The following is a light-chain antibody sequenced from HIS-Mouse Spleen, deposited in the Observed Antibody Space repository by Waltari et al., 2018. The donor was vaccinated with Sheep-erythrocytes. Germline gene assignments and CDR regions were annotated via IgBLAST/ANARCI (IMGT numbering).Light chain of an antibody. J-gene: IGKJ1*01. V-gene: IGKV1-8*01. CDR3: QQYYSYPPT. CDR1: QGISSY. Sequence: AIRMTQSPSSCSASTGDRVPITCRASQGISSYLAWYQQKPGKAPKLLIYDASTLQSGVPSRFSGSGSGTDFTLTISCLQSEDFATYYCQQYYSYPPTFGQGTKVEIK. CDR2: DAS.